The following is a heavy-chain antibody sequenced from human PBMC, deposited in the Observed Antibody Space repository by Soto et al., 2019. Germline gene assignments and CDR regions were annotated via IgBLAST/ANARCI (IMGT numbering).Heavy chain of an antibody. CDR2: ISAGGGST. D-gene: IGHD2-15*01. J-gene: IGHJ5*02. CDR3: AKASDCSGGSCYTRRFDP. V-gene: IGHV3-23*01. CDR1: GFTFRNYA. Sequence: PGGSLRLSCAASGFTFRNYAMSWVRQAPGKGLEWVSAISAGGGSTYYADSVKDRFAISRDNSRNTLYVQMNSLRAEDTAVYYCAKASDCSGGSCYTRRFDPWGQGTLVTVSS.